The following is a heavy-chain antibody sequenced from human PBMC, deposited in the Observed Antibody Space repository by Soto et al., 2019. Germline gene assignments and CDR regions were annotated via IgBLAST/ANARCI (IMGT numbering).Heavy chain of an antibody. V-gene: IGHV4-4*02. J-gene: IGHJ4*02. CDR2: IYHSGST. D-gene: IGHD6-19*01. CDR3: ARAVAGGKIFEY. CDR1: GGSISSSNW. Sequence: SETLSLNCAVSGGSISSSNWWSWVRQPPGKGLEWIGEIYHSGSTNYNPSLKSRVTISVDKSKNKFSLKLRSVTAADTAVYYCARAVAGGKIFEYWGQGTMVTVSS.